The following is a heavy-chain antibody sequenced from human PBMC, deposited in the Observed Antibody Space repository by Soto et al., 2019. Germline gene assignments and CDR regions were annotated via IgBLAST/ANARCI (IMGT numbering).Heavy chain of an antibody. D-gene: IGHD2-8*02. V-gene: IGHV6-1*01. CDR3: SRDEGVMYGLPWRNAFDI. CDR2: TYYRSKWYN. J-gene: IGHJ3*02. Sequence: PSQTLSLTCAISGDSVSSNSAAWNWIRQSPSRGLEWLGRTYYRSKWYNDYAVSVKSRITINPDTSKNQFSLQLNSVTPEDTAVYYCSRDEGVMYGLPWRNAFDIWGQGTMVTVSS. CDR1: GDSVSSNSAA.